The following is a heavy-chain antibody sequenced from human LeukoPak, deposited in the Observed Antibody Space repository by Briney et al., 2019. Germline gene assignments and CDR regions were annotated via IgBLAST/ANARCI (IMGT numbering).Heavy chain of an antibody. CDR2: ISGSNST. Sequence: GGSLRLSCAASGFTFSNYAMSWVRQAPGKGLEWVSTISGSNSTYYADSVKGRFTISRDNSKNTLSLQMDSLRVEDTAVYYCAKEMSSRYSGTFAYWGQGTLVTVSS. D-gene: IGHD1-26*01. CDR3: AKEMSSRYSGTFAY. CDR1: GFTFSNYA. V-gene: IGHV3-23*01. J-gene: IGHJ4*02.